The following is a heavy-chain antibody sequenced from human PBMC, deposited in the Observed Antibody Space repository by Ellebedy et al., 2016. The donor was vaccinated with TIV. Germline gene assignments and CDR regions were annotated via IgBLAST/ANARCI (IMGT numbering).Heavy chain of an antibody. CDR3: ARDHSLHHQSTSRFDY. CDR1: GFTFSSYS. V-gene: IGHV3-21*01. CDR2: ISSSSSYI. J-gene: IGHJ4*02. D-gene: IGHD5/OR15-5a*01. Sequence: GESLKISXAASGFTFSSYSMNWVRQAPGKGLEWVSSISSSSSYIYYADSVKGRFTISRDNAKNSLYLQMNSLRAEDTAVYYCARDHSLHHQSTSRFDYWGQGTLVTVSS.